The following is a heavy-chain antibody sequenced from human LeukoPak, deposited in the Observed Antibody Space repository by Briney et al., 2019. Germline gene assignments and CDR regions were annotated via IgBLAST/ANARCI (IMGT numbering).Heavy chain of an antibody. CDR1: GFTFSSYE. CDR3: ARDPNQSIAVAGTGENY. CDR2: ISSSGSTI. D-gene: IGHD6-19*01. Sequence: PGGSLRLSCAASGFTFSSYEMNWVRQAPGKGLKWVSYISSSGSTIYYADSVKGRFTISRDNAKNSLYLQMNSLRAEDTAVYYCARDPNQSIAVAGTGENYWGQGTLVTVSS. V-gene: IGHV3-48*03. J-gene: IGHJ4*02.